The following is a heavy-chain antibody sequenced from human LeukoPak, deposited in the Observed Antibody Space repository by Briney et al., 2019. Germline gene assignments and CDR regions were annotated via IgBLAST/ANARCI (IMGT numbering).Heavy chain of an antibody. CDR1: GYTFTGYY. CDR3: ARSNRDMVRGVIDY. D-gene: IGHD3-10*01. CDR2: INPNSGGT. V-gene: IGHV1-2*02. J-gene: IGHJ4*02. Sequence: GASVKVSCKASGYTFTGYYMHWVRQAPGQGLEWMGWINPNSGGTNYAQKFQGRVTMTRDTSISTAYMELSRLRSDDTAVYYRARSNRDMVRGVIDYWGQGTLVTASS.